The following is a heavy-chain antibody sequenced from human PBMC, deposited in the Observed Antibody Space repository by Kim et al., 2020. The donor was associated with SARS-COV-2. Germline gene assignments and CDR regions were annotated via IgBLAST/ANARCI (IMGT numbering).Heavy chain of an antibody. CDR2: IYYSGST. J-gene: IGHJ5*02. Sequence: SETLSLTCTVSGGSISSSSYYWGWIRQPPGKGLEWIGSIYYSGSTYYNPSLKSRVTISVDTSKNPFSLKLSSVTAADTAVYYCARIPFDSSAYYPAERFGPWGQRPLVTVS. D-gene: IGHD3-22*01. V-gene: IGHV4-39*01. CDR3: ARIPFDSSAYYPAERFGP. CDR1: GGSISSSSYY.